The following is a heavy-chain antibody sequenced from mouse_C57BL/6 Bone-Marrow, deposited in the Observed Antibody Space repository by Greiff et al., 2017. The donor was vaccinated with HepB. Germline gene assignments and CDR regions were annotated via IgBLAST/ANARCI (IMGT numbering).Heavy chain of an antibody. Sequence: EVKLMESGEGLVKPGGSLKLSCAASGFTFSSYAMSWVRQTPEKRLEWVAYISSGGDYIYYADTVKGRFTISRDNARNTLYLQMSSLKSEDTAMYYCTRDGGCDYFDYWGQGTTLTVSS. J-gene: IGHJ2*01. V-gene: IGHV5-9-1*02. CDR2: ISSGGDYI. CDR1: GFTFSSYA. CDR3: TRDGGCDYFDY. D-gene: IGHD1-1*02.